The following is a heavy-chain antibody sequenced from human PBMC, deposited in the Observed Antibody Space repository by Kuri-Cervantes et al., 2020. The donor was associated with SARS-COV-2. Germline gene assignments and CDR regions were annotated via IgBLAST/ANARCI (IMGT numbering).Heavy chain of an antibody. J-gene: IGHJ5*02. V-gene: IGHV2-70*01. CDR1: GFSLSTSGMC. CDR3: ARMRREYGSGSYSEWFDP. Sequence: SGPTLVKPTQTLTLTCTFSGFSLSTSGMCVSWIRQPPGKALEWLALIDWDDDKYYSTSLKTRLTISKDTSKNQVVLTMTNMDPVDTATYYCARMRREYGSGSYSEWFDPWGRGPLVTVSS. D-gene: IGHD3-10*01. CDR2: IDWDDDK.